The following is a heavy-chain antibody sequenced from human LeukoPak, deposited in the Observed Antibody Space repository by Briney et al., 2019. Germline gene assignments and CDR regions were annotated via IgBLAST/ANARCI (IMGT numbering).Heavy chain of an antibody. Sequence: ASVKVSSKASGYTFNSYGISWVRQAPGQGLEWMGWISTYNGYANYAQRLQGRVTMTTETSTSTAYMELRSLRSDDTAVYYCARNSSDWYGYMDVWGKGTTVTVSS. CDR2: ISTYNGYA. V-gene: IGHV1-18*01. CDR1: GYTFNSYG. J-gene: IGHJ6*04. CDR3: ARNSSDWYGYMDV. D-gene: IGHD6-19*01.